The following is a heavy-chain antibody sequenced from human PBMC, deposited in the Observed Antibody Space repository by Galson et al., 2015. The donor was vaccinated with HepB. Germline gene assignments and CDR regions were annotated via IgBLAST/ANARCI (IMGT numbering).Heavy chain of an antibody. V-gene: IGHV4-59*01. CDR1: GGSISSYY. Sequence: TCTVSGGSISSYYWSWLRQPPGKGLEWIGYIYYSGSTNYNPSLKSRVTISVDTSKNQFSLKLNSVTAADTAVYYCARGYSVSYPRVDVWGPRTTVPAAS. J-gene: IGHJ6*02. CDR2: IYYSGST. CDR3: ARGYSVSYPRVDV. D-gene: IGHD1-26*01.